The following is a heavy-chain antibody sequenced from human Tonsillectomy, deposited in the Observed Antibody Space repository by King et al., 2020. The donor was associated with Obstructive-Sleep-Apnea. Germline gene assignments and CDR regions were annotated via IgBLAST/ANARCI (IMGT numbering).Heavy chain of an antibody. CDR3: ARTPIAATGSHG. D-gene: IGHD6-13*01. Sequence: QLQESGPGLVKPSETLSLTCSVSGGSIGSSGYYWGWIRQPPGKGLEWIGSIYYSGSTYYNPSLQSRVTVSVDTSKNQFSLKLTSVTAADTAVYYCARTPIAATGSHGWGQGTLVTVSS. CDR2: IYYSGST. CDR1: GGSIGSSGYY. V-gene: IGHV4-39*07. J-gene: IGHJ4*02.